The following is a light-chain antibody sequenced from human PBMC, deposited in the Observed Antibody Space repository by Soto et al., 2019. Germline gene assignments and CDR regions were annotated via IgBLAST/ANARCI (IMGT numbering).Light chain of an antibody. V-gene: IGKV3-11*01. CDR3: QQRLNWPPS. CDR2: DAS. CDR1: QSVSSD. Sequence: EIVLTQSPATLSLSPGERATLSCRARQSVSSDLAWYQQKPGQAPRLLIDDASNRASGIPDRFSGSGSGTDFTATITSPEAEPLGVCYCQQRLNWPPSCGGGTKVELK. J-gene: IGKJ4*02.